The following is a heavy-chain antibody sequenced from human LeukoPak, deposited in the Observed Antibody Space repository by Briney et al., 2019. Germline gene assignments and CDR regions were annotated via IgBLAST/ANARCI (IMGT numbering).Heavy chain of an antibody. V-gene: IGHV3-23*01. J-gene: IGHJ4*02. D-gene: IGHD3-22*01. CDR3: ARGGGGDYYDSSGYPDY. CDR1: GFTFSSYA. CDR2: ISDSGAST. Sequence: GGSLRLSCAASGFTFSSYAMSWVRQAPGKGLEWVSAISDSGASTYYADSVKGRFTISRDNSKNTLYLQMNSLRAEDTAVYYCARGGGGDYYDSSGYPDYWGQGTLVTVSS.